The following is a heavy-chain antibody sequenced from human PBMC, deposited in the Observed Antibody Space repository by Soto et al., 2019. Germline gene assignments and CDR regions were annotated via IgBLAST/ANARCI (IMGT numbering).Heavy chain of an antibody. Sequence: QVQLVQSGAEVKKPGASVKVSCKASGYTFTGYFMHWVRQAPGQGLEWMGWINPNSGATKYAQKFQGRVTLTRDTSINTAYMELSMLRSDDTAIYFCARGGGTILAPLPWGQGTLVTVS. CDR1: GYTFTGYF. CDR3: ARGGGTILAPLP. D-gene: IGHD3-10*01. V-gene: IGHV1-2*02. CDR2: INPNSGAT. J-gene: IGHJ5*02.